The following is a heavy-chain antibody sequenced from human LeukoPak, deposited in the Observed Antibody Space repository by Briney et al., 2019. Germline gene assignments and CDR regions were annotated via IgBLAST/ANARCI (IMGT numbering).Heavy chain of an antibody. CDR2: IYSGGST. Sequence: GGSLRLTFAASGFTVSSNYISWVRQAPGKGLEWVSVIYSGGSTYYADSVKGRFTISRDNSKNTLYLQMNSLRAEDTAVYYCAKDARLYCSGGSCYGMDVWGQRTTVTVSS. V-gene: IGHV3-53*01. CDR1: GFTVSSNY. D-gene: IGHD2-15*01. CDR3: AKDARLYCSGGSCYGMDV. J-gene: IGHJ6*02.